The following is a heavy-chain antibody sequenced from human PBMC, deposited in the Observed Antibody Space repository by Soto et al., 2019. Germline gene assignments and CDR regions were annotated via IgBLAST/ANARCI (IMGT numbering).Heavy chain of an antibody. CDR3: ARGITIFGVETHDAFDI. Sequence: SETLSLTCTVAGGSISSYYWSWIRQPPGKGLEWIGYIYYSGSTNYNPSLKSRVTISVDTSKNQFSLKLCSVTAADTAVYYCARGITIFGVETHDAFDIWCQGTMVTVSS. CDR2: IYYSGST. J-gene: IGHJ3*02. V-gene: IGHV4-59*01. CDR1: GGSISSYY. D-gene: IGHD3-3*01.